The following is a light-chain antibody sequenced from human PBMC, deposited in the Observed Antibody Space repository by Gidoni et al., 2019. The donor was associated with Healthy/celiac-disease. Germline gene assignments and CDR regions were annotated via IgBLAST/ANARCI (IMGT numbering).Light chain of an antibody. J-gene: IGKJ1*01. V-gene: IGKV1-5*03. Sequence: DIQMTQSPSTLSASVGDRVIITCRASQSISSWLAWYQQKPEKAPKLLIYKASSLESGVPSRFSGSGSGTEFTLTISSLQPDDFATYYCQQYNSYSRTFGQGTKVEIK. CDR2: KAS. CDR1: QSISSW. CDR3: QQYNSYSRT.